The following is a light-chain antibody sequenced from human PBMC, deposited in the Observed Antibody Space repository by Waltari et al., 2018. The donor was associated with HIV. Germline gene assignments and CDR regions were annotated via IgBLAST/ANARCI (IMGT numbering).Light chain of an antibody. J-gene: IGKJ2*01. CDR3: QQYYSTPRT. Sequence: DILLTQYPDSLAVYLGERATIDCKSSQSVLYSSNNKNYLAWYQQKPGQPPKVLIYSSSSRETGVPDRFSGSGSGTDFTLTISSLQAEDVAAYYCQQYYSTPRTFGQGTKVEIK. CDR1: QSVLYSSNNKNY. V-gene: IGKV4-1*01. CDR2: SSS.